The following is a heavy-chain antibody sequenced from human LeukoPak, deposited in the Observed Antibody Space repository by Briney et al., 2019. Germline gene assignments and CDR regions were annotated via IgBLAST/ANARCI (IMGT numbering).Heavy chain of an antibody. CDR1: EFTFSSYW. CDR3: AKEFNRGLPDY. Sequence: SGGSLRLSCAASEFTFSSYWMSWVRQAPGKGLEWVANIKLDGGVEYYVDSVRGRFTISRDNSKNTLYLQMSSLRAEDTAVYYCAKEFNRGLPDYWGQGTLVTVPS. V-gene: IGHV3-7*01. J-gene: IGHJ4*02. CDR2: IKLDGGVE. D-gene: IGHD2-21*01.